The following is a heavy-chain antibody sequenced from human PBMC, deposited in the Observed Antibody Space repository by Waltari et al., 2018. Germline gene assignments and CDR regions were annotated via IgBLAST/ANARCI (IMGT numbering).Heavy chain of an antibody. V-gene: IGHV1-3*01. J-gene: IGHJ4*02. Sequence: QVQLVQSGAEVQKPGASVKVSCKASGYTFSSYAVHWVRQAPGQRLEWMGGINAGNGDTKKSQKLQGRVTITRDTSASTAYMELSSLRSEDTAVYYCARGLYRIAEQLTFDYWGQGTLVTVSS. CDR1: GYTFSSYA. CDR2: INAGNGDT. CDR3: ARGLYRIAEQLTFDY. D-gene: IGHD1-20*01.